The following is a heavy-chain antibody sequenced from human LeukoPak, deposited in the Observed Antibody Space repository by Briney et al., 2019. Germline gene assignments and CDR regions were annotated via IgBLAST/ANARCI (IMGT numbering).Heavy chain of an antibody. CDR1: GFTFSSYA. Sequence: GGSLRLSCAASGFTFSSYAMHWVRQAPGKGLEWVAVISYDGSNKYYADSVKGRFTISRDNSKNTLYLQMNSLRAEDTAVYYCASQPRGYCSGGSCYSPFDYWGQGTLVTVSS. D-gene: IGHD2-15*01. V-gene: IGHV3-30-3*01. CDR2: ISYDGSNK. CDR3: ASQPRGYCSGGSCYSPFDY. J-gene: IGHJ4*02.